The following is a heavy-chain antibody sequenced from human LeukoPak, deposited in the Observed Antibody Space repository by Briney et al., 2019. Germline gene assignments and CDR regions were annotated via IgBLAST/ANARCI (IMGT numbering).Heavy chain of an antibody. Sequence: GGSLRLSCAASGFTFSSYWMHWVRQAPGKGLVWVSRINSDGSSTSYADSGKGRFTISRDNAKNTLYLQMNSLRAEDTAVYYCARDVSSTSCPDYWGQGTLVTVSS. CDR3: ARDVSSTSCPDY. J-gene: IGHJ4*02. V-gene: IGHV3-74*01. CDR1: GFTFSSYW. D-gene: IGHD2-2*01. CDR2: INSDGSST.